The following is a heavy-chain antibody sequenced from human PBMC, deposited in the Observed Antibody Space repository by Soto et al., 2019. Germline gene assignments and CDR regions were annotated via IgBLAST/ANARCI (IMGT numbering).Heavy chain of an antibody. CDR1: GFTFSSYA. Sequence: EVQLLESGGGLVQPGGSLRLSCAASGFTFSSYAMSWVRQAPGKGLEWVSAISGSGGSTYYADSVKGRFTISRDNSKNTLYLQMNSLRAEDTDVYYCAKDIGGYSYGYSDYSDGLDVWGQGTTVTVSS. V-gene: IGHV3-23*01. CDR2: ISGSGGST. CDR3: AKDIGGYSYGYSDYSDGLDV. J-gene: IGHJ6*02. D-gene: IGHD5-18*01.